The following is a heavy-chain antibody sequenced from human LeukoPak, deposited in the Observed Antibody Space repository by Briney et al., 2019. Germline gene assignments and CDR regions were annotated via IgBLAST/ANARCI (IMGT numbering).Heavy chain of an antibody. CDR3: ARAYCGSTSCYTYYFDY. CDR2: ISSSSSYI. CDR1: GFTFDEYS. Sequence: PGRSLRLSCRVSGFTFDEYSLSWVRQAPGKGLEWVSSISSSSSYIYYADSVKGRFTISGDNAKNSLYLQMNSLRAEDTAVYYCARAYCGSTSCYTYYFDYWGQGTLVTVSS. J-gene: IGHJ4*02. V-gene: IGHV3-21*01. D-gene: IGHD2-2*02.